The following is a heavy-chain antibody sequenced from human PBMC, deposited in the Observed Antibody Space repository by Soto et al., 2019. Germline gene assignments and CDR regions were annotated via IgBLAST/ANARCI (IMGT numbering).Heavy chain of an antibody. CDR3: ARDSPIIAAAGMIDY. V-gene: IGHV1-18*01. J-gene: IGHJ4*02. Sequence: QVQLVQSGAEVKKPGASVKVSCKASGYTFTSYGISWVLQAPGQGLEWMGWISAYNGNTNYAQKLQGRVTMTTDTSTSIAYMELRSLRSDDTAVYYCARDSPIIAAAGMIDYWGQGTLVTVSS. CDR1: GYTFTSYG. CDR2: ISAYNGNT. D-gene: IGHD6-13*01.